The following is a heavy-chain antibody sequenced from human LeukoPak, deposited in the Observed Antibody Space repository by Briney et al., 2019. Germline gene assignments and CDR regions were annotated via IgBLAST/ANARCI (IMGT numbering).Heavy chain of an antibody. Sequence: GGSLRLSCAASGFTFSDYTMSWVRQAPGKGLEWVSSITPRGDYIYYADSLKGRFTISRDNAKKLLYLQMNSLRAEDTAVYYCAELGITMIGGVWGKGTTVTISS. V-gene: IGHV3-21*01. D-gene: IGHD3-10*02. CDR3: AELGITMIGGV. J-gene: IGHJ6*04. CDR1: GFTFSDYT. CDR2: ITPRGDYI.